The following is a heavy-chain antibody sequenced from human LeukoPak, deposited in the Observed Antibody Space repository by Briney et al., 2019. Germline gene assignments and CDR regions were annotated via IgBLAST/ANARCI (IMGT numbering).Heavy chain of an antibody. CDR3: ARRYSSSWYLSSLDY. CDR1: GFTFSSYA. Sequence: GGSLRLSCAASGFTFSSYAMHWVRQAPGKGLEWVAVISYDGSNKYYVDSVKGRFTISRDNSKNTLYLQMNSLRAEDTAVYYCARRYSSSWYLSSLDYWGQGTLVTVSS. J-gene: IGHJ4*02. V-gene: IGHV3-30-3*01. D-gene: IGHD6-13*01. CDR2: ISYDGSNK.